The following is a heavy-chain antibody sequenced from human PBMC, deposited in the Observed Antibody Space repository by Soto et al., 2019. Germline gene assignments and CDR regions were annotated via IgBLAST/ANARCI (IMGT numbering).Heavy chain of an antibody. Sequence: GASVKVSCKASAGTFSSYTISWVRQAPGQGLEWMGRIIPILGIANYAQKFQGRVTITADKSTSTAYMELSSLRSEDTAVYYCARRKKGYSYGYDAFDIWGQGTMVTVSS. D-gene: IGHD5-18*01. J-gene: IGHJ3*02. CDR1: AGTFSSYT. CDR2: IIPILGIA. V-gene: IGHV1-69*02. CDR3: ARRKKGYSYGYDAFDI.